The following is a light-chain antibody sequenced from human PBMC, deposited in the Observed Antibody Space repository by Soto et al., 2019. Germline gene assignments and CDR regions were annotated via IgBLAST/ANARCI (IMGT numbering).Light chain of an antibody. CDR3: QSYDSSLSGDV. V-gene: IGLV1-40*01. J-gene: IGLJ1*01. CDR1: SSNIGAGYD. Sequence: QSVLTQPPSVSGAPGQRVTISCTGRSSNIGAGYDVHWYQQLPGTAPKLLIYDNNNRPSGVPDRFSGSKSGTSASLAITGLQAEDEADYYCQSYDSSLSGDVFGTGTKLTVL. CDR2: DNN.